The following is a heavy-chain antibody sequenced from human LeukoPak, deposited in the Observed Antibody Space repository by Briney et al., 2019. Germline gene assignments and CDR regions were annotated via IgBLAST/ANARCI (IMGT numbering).Heavy chain of an antibody. CDR1: GGTFSSYA. J-gene: IGHJ4*02. D-gene: IGHD5-18*01. V-gene: IGHV1-69*04. CDR2: IIPILGIA. CDR3: ASGGRYSYGY. Sequence: SVKVSCKASGGTFSSYATSWVRQAPGQGLEWMGRIIPILGIANYAQKFQGRVTITADKSTSTAYMELSSLRSEDTAVYYCASGGRYSYGYWGQGTLVTVSS.